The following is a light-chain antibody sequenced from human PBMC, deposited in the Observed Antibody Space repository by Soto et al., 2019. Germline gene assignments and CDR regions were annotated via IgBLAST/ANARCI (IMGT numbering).Light chain of an antibody. J-gene: IGKJ2*01. V-gene: IGKV3-20*01. CDR1: QTVAGSH. Sequence: ETVLTQSPGTLSLSPGERATLSCRSSQTVAGSHLAWYQQKPGQAPRLLFYAASTRVTGIPDRSSGSGSGRDFTLTISRLEPEDFAVYYCQQYANWYTFGQGTTLEIK. CDR3: QQYANWYT. CDR2: AAS.